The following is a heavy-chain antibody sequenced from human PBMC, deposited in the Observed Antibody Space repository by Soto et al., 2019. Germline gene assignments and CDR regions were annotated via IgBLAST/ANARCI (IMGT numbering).Heavy chain of an antibody. V-gene: IGHV3-33*03. D-gene: IGHD1-7*01. J-gene: IGHJ4*02. CDR1: GFTISTHG. Sequence: QAQLVESGGGVVQPGTSLRLSCAASGFTISTHGMHWVRQAPGKGLEWLANIWYDGSNKFYAESVKGRFSISKDNAKNTRYLQMSSLRAEATAVYYCAAATTWNFHFPYWGQGTQVTVSS. CDR2: IWYDGSNK. CDR3: AAATTWNFHFPY.